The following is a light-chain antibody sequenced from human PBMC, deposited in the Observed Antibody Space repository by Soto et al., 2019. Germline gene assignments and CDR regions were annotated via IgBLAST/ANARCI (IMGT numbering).Light chain of an antibody. CDR3: QSYDISLSGSGV. CDR2: GHN. Sequence: QSVLTQPPSVSGAPGQRVTISCTGSTSNIGAGYEVHWYQQVPGTAPKLTGSGHNIRPSGVPDRFSGFKSGASASLVITGLQAEDEADYYCQSYDISLSGSGVFGGGTKLTVL. CDR1: TSNIGAGYE. J-gene: IGLJ3*02. V-gene: IGLV1-40*01.